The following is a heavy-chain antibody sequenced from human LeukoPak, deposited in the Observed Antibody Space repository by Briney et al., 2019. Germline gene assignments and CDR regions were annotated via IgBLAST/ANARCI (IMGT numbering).Heavy chain of an antibody. CDR2: ISYDGSNK. V-gene: IGHV3-30-3*01. CDR3: ARRYSGFDY. Sequence: PGGSLRLSCAASGFTFSSYAMHWVRQAPGKGLEWVTVISYDGSNKYYADSVKGRFTISRDNSKNTLYLQMNSLRAEDTAVYYCARRYSGFDYWGQGTLVTVSS. CDR1: GFTFSSYA. D-gene: IGHD3-10*01. J-gene: IGHJ4*02.